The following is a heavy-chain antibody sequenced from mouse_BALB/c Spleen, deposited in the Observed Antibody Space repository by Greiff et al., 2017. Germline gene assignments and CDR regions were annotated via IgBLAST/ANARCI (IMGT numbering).Heavy chain of an antibody. CDR3: ARSPYYYAMDY. V-gene: IGHV5-17*02. CDR2: ISSGSSTI. Sequence: EVQGVESGGGLVQPGGSRKLSCAASGFTFSSFGMHWVRQAPEKGLEWVAYISSGSSTIYYADTVKGRFTISRDNPKNTLFLQMTSLRSEDTAMYYCARSPYYYAMDYWGQGTSVTVSS. J-gene: IGHJ4*01. CDR1: GFTFSSFG.